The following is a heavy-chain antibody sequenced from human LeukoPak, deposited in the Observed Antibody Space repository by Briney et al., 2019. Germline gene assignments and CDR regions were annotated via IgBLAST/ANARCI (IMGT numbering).Heavy chain of an antibody. V-gene: IGHV4-39*07. CDR2: IYYSGST. CDR1: GGAISSSSYY. CDR3: ARDENWFDP. J-gene: IGHJ5*02. Sequence: SETLSLTCTVSGGAISSSSYYWGWIRQPPGKGLEWIGSIYYSGSTYYNPSLKSRVTISVDTSKNQFSLKLSSVTAADSAVYYCARDENWFDPWGQGTLVTVSS.